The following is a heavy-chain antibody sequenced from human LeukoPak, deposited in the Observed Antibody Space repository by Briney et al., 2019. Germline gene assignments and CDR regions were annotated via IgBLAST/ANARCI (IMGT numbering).Heavy chain of an antibody. CDR3: ARERVGVDY. CDR1: GFTFSSYS. D-gene: IGHD3-3*01. V-gene: IGHV3-66*01. Sequence: GGSLRLSCAASGFTFSSYSMNWVRQAPGKGLEWVSVIYSGGSTYYADSVKGRFTISRDNSKNTLYLQMNSLRAEDTAVYYCARERVGVDYWGQGTLVTVSS. CDR2: IYSGGST. J-gene: IGHJ4*02.